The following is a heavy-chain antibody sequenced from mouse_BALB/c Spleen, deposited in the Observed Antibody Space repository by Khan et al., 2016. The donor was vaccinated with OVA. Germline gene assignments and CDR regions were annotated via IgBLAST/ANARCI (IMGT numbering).Heavy chain of an antibody. Sequence: EVQLQESGPGLVKPSQSLSLTCTVTGYSITSDYAWNWIRQFPGNKLEWMGYISSTGSTNYNQSLKSRISITRDTSKNQFFLQLKSVTTEDTATYYWARSCYYGYGYALDCWGRGPSTTVS. V-gene: IGHV3-2*02. D-gene: IGHD2-2*01. CDR2: ISSTGST. CDR3: ARSCYYGYGYALDC. J-gene: IGHJ4*01. CDR1: GYSITSDYA.